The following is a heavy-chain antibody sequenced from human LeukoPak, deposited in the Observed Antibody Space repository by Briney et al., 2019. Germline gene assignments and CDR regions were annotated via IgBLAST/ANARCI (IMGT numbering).Heavy chain of an antibody. J-gene: IGHJ3*02. D-gene: IGHD3-22*01. CDR3: ARENYYDSGDAFDI. CDR1: GFTVSSNY. Sequence: PGGSLRLSCAASGFTVSSNYMSWVRQAPGKGLEWVSVIYSGGSTYYADSVKGRFTISRDNAKNSLYLQMNSLRAEDTAVYYCARENYYDSGDAFDIWGQGTMVTVSS. CDR2: IYSGGST. V-gene: IGHV3-66*01.